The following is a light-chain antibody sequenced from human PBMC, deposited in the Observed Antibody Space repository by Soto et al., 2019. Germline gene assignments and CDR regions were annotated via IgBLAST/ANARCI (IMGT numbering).Light chain of an antibody. Sequence: EIVLTQSPATLAVSPGDRATLSCRASQSVSRDLAWYQQKPGQAPRLFIYGASTRAPSIPARFSGSGSGTDFTLTISSLQSEDFATYYCHQHGDSPWTFGQGTKVDI. CDR3: HQHGDSPWT. V-gene: IGKV3-15*01. J-gene: IGKJ1*01. CDR1: QSVSRD. CDR2: GAS.